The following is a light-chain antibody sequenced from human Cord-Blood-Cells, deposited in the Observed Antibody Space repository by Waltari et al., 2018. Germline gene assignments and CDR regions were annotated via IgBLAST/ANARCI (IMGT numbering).Light chain of an antibody. CDR2: GAS. CDR1: QSVSSSS. J-gene: IGKJ5*01. CDR3: QQYGSFSIT. V-gene: IGKV3-20*01. Sequence: EIVLTQSPGTLSLSPGERATLSCRASQSVSSSSLAWYQQKPGQAHRLLIYGASSRATGFPDRFSGSGSGTDFTLTISRLEPEDFAVYYCQQYGSFSITFGQGTRLEIK.